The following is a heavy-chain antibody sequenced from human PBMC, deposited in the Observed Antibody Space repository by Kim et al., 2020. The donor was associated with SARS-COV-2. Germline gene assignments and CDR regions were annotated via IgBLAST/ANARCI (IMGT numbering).Heavy chain of an antibody. CDR1: GLTFSSYR. Sequence: GGSLRLSCAASGLTFSSYRMHWVRQAPGKGLVWVSHINSDGSETTYADSVKGRFTISRDNAKNTLYLQMNSLRAEDTGVYFCTGVVDFDYWGQGTLVTVSS. J-gene: IGHJ4*02. CDR2: INSDGSET. CDR3: TGVVDFDY. V-gene: IGHV3-74*03.